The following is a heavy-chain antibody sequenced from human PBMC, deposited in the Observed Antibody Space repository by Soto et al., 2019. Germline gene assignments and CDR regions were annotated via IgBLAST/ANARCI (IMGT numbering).Heavy chain of an antibody. V-gene: IGHV4-39*01. J-gene: IGHJ4*02. Sequence: SETLSLTCTVSGGSISSSDYYWGWIRQPPGKGLEWIGNIYYSGSASYNPSLKSRVTISVDTSKNQVSLKLSSVTAADTAVYNCVSGYPWVGFDYWGKGTLVTVSS. D-gene: IGHD5-18*01. CDR3: VSGYPWVGFDY. CDR1: GGSISSSDYY. CDR2: IYYSGSA.